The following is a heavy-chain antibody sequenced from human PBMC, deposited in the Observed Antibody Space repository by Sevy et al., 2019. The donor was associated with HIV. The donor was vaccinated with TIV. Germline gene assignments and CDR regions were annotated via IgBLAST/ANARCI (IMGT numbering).Heavy chain of an antibody. D-gene: IGHD3-22*01. Sequence: ASVKVSCKASGGTFSSYAISWVRQAPGQGLEWMGGIIPIFGTANYAQKFQGRVTITADESTRTAYMELSSLRSEDTAVYYCARRDYYDSSGYYGFDYWGQGTLVTVSS. J-gene: IGHJ4*02. CDR1: GGTFSSYA. V-gene: IGHV1-69*13. CDR3: ARRDYYDSSGYYGFDY. CDR2: IIPIFGTA.